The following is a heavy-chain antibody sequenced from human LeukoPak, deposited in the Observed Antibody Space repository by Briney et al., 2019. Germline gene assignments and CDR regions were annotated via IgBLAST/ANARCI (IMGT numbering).Heavy chain of an antibody. D-gene: IGHD6-6*01. CDR3: ARERIAPPPDY. J-gene: IGHJ4*02. CDR2: ISSSSSYI. V-gene: IGHV3-21*01. CDR1: GFTVTDNY. Sequence: GGSLRLSCAASGFTVTDNYMNWVRQAPGKGLEWVSSISSSSSYIYYADSVKGRFTISRDNAKNSLYLQMNSLRAEDTAVYYCARERIAPPPDYWGQGTLVTVSS.